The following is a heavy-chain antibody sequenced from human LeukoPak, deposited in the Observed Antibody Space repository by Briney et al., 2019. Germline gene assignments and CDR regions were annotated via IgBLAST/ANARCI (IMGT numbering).Heavy chain of an antibody. D-gene: IGHD3-16*01. CDR2: ISGNSGSI. J-gene: IGHJ4*02. Sequence: GGSLRLSCAASGFSSDDYAMYWVRQAPGKGLEWVSGISGNSGSIGYADSVKGRFTISSDNGKNSLYLEMSSLRAEDTAVYYCARHLDWGFDYWGQGTLVTVSS. V-gene: IGHV3-9*02. CDR1: GFSSDDYA. CDR3: ARHLDWGFDY.